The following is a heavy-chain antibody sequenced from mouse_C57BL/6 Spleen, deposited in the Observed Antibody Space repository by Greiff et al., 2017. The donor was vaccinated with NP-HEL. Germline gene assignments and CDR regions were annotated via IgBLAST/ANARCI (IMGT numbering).Heavy chain of an antibody. D-gene: IGHD3-3*01. CDR1: GYTFTSYW. Sequence: QVQLQQPGAELVRPGSSVKLSCKASGYTFTSYWMHWVKQRPIQGLEWIGNIDPSDSETHYNQKFKDKATLTVDKSSSTAYMQLSSLTSEDSAVYYCARSWIREGDAMDYWGQGTSVTVSS. CDR3: ARSWIREGDAMDY. V-gene: IGHV1-52*01. CDR2: IDPSDSET. J-gene: IGHJ4*01.